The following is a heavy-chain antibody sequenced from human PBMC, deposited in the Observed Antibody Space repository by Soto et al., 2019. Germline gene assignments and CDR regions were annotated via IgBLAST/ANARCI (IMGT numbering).Heavy chain of an antibody. CDR1: GFTFSGSA. V-gene: IGHV3-73*01. J-gene: IGHJ5*02. CDR2: IRSKANSYAT. CDR3: TRHNWNTAGYNWFDP. Sequence: SASGFTFSGSAMHWVRQASGKGLEWVGRIRSKANSYATAYAASVKGRFTISRDDSKNTAYLQMNSLKTEDTAVYYCTRHNWNTAGYNWFDPWGQGTLITVSS. D-gene: IGHD1-20*01.